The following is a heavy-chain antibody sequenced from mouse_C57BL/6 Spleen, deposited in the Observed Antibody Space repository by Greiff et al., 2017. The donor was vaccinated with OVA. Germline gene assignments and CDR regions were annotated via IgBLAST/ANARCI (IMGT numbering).Heavy chain of an antibody. V-gene: IGHV1-53*01. CDR2: VHPSKGGA. J-gene: IGHJ1*03. CDR3: ARSGADWYFDV. Sequence: QVPLQQPGPELVKPGASVRLSCKASGYTFTSYWMHLVKLRPGPGLGWIGHVHPSKGGANYNEQFKSKATLTVDKSSRTAYMQLSSLTSEDSAVYYCARSGADWYFDVWGTGTTVTVSS. CDR1: GYTFTSYW. D-gene: IGHD1-3*01.